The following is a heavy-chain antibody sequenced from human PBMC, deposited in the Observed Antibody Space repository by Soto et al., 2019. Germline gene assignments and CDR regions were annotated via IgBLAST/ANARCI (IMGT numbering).Heavy chain of an antibody. CDR1: GYIFIDYW. V-gene: IGHV5-51*01. CDR3: ARPPLPGRCFPNWFDS. D-gene: IGHD3-16*01. CDR2: VYPRDSDT. J-gene: IGHJ5*01. Sequence: PGESLKISCKASGYIFIDYWIGWVRQMPGKGLEWMGIVYPRDSDTRYSPSLQGQVTISADRSTGTAFLQWRSLKASDTALYYCARPPLPGRCFPNWFDSWGQGALVTVSS.